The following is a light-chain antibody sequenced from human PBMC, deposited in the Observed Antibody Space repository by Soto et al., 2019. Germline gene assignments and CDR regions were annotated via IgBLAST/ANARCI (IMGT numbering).Light chain of an antibody. CDR3: QQFNNYPLT. Sequence: AIQLTQSPSSLSASVGDRVTITFRASQGVSSSLAWYQQKPGTAPKLLIYDASDLETGVPSTFSGSGSGTDFTLTISSLQPEDFATYYCQQFNNYPLTFGQGTRLEIK. CDR2: DAS. V-gene: IGKV1D-13*01. CDR1: QGVSSS. J-gene: IGKJ5*01.